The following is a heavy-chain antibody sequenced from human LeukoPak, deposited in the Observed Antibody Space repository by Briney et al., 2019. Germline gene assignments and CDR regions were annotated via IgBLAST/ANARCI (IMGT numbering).Heavy chain of an antibody. CDR2: INSDGSST. D-gene: IGHD4-17*01. CDR1: GFTFSSYW. J-gene: IGHJ4*02. V-gene: IGHV3-74*01. CDR3: ARGGYGDYVDY. Sequence: GGSLRLSCAASGFTFSSYWMHWVRQAPGKGLVWVSRINSDGSSTSYADSVKGRFTISRDNAKNTLYLQMNSLRAEGTAVYYCARGGYGDYVDYWGQGTLVTVSS.